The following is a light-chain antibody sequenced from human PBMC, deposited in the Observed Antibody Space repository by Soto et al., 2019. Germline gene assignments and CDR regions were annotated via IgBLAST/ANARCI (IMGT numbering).Light chain of an antibody. Sequence: DIPMTQPPSTLSASVGDRVTITCRASQSISSWLAWYQQKPGKAPKLLIYDASSLESGVPSRFSGSGSGTEFTLTISSLQPDDFAPYYCQQYNSYSTFGQGTKVEIK. CDR1: QSISSW. CDR2: DAS. J-gene: IGKJ1*01. CDR3: QQYNSYST. V-gene: IGKV1-5*01.